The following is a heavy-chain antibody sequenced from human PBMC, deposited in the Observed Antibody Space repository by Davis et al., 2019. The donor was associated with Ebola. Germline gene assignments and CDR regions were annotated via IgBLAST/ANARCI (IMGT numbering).Heavy chain of an antibody. CDR2: ISDSSTTI. CDR1: GFTFSTYS. J-gene: IGHJ3*02. D-gene: IGHD3-10*01. V-gene: IGHV3-48*01. CDR3: ARAKDYYGSGSYADAFDI. Sequence: GESLRLSCAASGFTFSTYSMNWVRQAPGKGLEWVSYISDSSTTIYYADSVKGRFTISRDNSKNTLYLQMNSLRAEDTAVYYCARAKDYYGSGSYADAFDIWGQGTTVTVSS.